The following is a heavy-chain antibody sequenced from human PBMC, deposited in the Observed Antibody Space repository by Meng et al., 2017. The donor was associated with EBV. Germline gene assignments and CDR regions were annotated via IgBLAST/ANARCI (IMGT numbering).Heavy chain of an antibody. Sequence: QLQQVQSGAEVRKPAASVRLYCHASAGAFSSNGSSCVRQAPGQGLEWLGGIVPIFGTGTYAQKFQGRVTITADKSTSTAYMELRSLRSEDTAVYYCARAEIAAAGRLDYWGQGTLVTVSS. CDR3: ARAEIAAAGRLDY. V-gene: IGHV1-69*06. D-gene: IGHD6-13*01. CDR2: IVPIFGTG. J-gene: IGHJ4*02. CDR1: AGAFSSNG.